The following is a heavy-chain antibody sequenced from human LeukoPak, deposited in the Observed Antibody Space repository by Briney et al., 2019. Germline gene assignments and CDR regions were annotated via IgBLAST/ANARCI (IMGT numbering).Heavy chain of an antibody. CDR1: GYSISSGYY. CDR2: IYHSGST. Sequence: PSETLSLTCAVSGYSISSGYYWGWIRQPPGKGLEWIGSIYHSGSTYYNPSLKSRVTISVDTSKNQFSLKLSSVTAADTAVYYCARIQLRNFGWSPPKQNWFDPWGQGTLVTVAS. CDR3: ARIQLRNFGWSPPKQNWFDP. J-gene: IGHJ5*02. D-gene: IGHD3-9*01. V-gene: IGHV4-38-2*01.